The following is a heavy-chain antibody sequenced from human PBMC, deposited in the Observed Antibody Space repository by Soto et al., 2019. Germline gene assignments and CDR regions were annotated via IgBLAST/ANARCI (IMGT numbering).Heavy chain of an antibody. D-gene: IGHD3-9*01. CDR2: ISGSGGST. Sequence: GGSLRLSCAASGFTFSSYAMSWVRQAPGKGLEWVSAISGSGGSTYYADSVKGRFTISRDNSKNTLYLQMNSLRAEDTAVYYCAKAQPYDILTGYTYYFDYWGQGTLVTVSS. V-gene: IGHV3-23*01. CDR1: GFTFSSYA. J-gene: IGHJ4*02. CDR3: AKAQPYDILTGYTYYFDY.